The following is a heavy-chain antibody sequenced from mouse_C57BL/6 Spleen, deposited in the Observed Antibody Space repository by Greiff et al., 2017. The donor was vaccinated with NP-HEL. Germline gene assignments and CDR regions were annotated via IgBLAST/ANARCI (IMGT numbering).Heavy chain of an antibody. D-gene: IGHD2-4*01. CDR2: IHPNSGST. J-gene: IGHJ2*01. CDR3: ARDDYDGSVDY. V-gene: IGHV1-64*01. Sequence: QVQLQQPGAELVKPGASVKLSCKASGYTFTSYWMHWVKQRPGQGLEWIGMIHPNSGSTNYNEKFKSKATLTVDKSSSTAYMQLSSLTSEDSAVYYCARDDYDGSVDYWGQGTTLTVSS. CDR1: GYTFTSYW.